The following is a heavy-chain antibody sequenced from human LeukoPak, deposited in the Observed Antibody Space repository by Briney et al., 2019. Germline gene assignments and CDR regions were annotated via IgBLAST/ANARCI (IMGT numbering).Heavy chain of an antibody. CDR1: GGTFSSYA. D-gene: IGHD6-13*01. CDR2: IIPIFGIA. J-gene: IGHJ6*02. Sequence: GASVKVSCKASGGTFSSYAISWVRQAPGQGLEWMGRIIPIFGIANYAQKFQGRVTITADKSTSTAYMELSSLRSKDTAVYYCARDRAAAGTNYYYGMDVWGQGTTVTVSS. V-gene: IGHV1-69*04. CDR3: ARDRAAAGTNYYYGMDV.